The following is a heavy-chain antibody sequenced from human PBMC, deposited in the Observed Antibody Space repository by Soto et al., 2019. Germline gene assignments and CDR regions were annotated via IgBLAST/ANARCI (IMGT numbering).Heavy chain of an antibody. J-gene: IGHJ4*02. CDR3: ARDTGDGTFDF. D-gene: IGHD7-27*01. CDR2: INAGYGNT. Sequence: ASVKVSCKASGYTFSSYAMHWVRQPPGQRLEWMGWINAGYGNTKSSQKFQDRVTISGDTSASTAYMELTSLRSEDTAVYYWARDTGDGTFDFWGQGTLVTVSS. V-gene: IGHV1-3*01. CDR1: GYTFSSYA.